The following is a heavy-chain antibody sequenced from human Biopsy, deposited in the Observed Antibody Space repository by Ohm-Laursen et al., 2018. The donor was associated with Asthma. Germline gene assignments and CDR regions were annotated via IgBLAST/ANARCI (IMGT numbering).Heavy chain of an antibody. CDR2: IVFASGAT. J-gene: IGHJ4*01. CDR3: AAGRTSLQGESLI. D-gene: IGHD2/OR15-2a*01. V-gene: IGHV1-58*01. Sequence: ASVKVSCNASGVALSGYTFEWVRQARGLGLEWIAWIVFASGATNYAQNFQDRLTVTRDMSAGSVSMELRGLSSHDTAVYYCAAGRTSLQGESLIWGQGTLVSVSS. CDR1: GVALSGYT.